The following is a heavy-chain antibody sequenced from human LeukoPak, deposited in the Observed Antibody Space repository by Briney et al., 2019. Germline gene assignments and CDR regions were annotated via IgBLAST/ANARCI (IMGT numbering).Heavy chain of an antibody. V-gene: IGHV4-59*12. CDR2: IYDSGIT. J-gene: IGHJ5*02. D-gene: IGHD6-13*01. CDR3: ARGGNGYRIEAAGTTRFDP. Sequence: SETLSLTCTVSGGSISSYYWSWIRQPPGKGLQWVVYIYDSGITNYNPSLKSRLTISVDTSKNLFSLKMPSVTAADTAVYYCARGGNGYRIEAAGTTRFDPWRQGTLVTVSS. CDR1: GGSISSYY.